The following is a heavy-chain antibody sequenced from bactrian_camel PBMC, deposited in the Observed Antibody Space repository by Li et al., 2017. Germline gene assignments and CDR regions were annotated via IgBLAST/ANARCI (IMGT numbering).Heavy chain of an antibody. CDR1: GLSGDRNC. CDR3: AARGPYCYTKLSVRDFTY. J-gene: IGHJ6*01. Sequence: SGGTSVQAGGSLRLSCVATGLSGDRNCMGWFRQAAGKGREEREGIASIHNDGRTAYSDSVKGRFTISQDNAKNTVYLQMNSLKPEDTAMYYCAARGPYCYTKLSVRDFTYWGQGTQVTVS. V-gene: IGHV3S10*01. CDR2: IHNDGRT. D-gene: IGHD2*01.